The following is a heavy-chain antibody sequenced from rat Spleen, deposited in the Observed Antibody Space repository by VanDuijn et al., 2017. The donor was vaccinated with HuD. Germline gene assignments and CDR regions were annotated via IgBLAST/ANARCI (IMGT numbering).Heavy chain of an antibody. D-gene: IGHD1-2*01. CDR1: GFSLSTFH. CDR2: IWSGGNT. CDR3: TRGGSYIPYGMDG. J-gene: IGHJ4*01. Sequence: QVQLKESGPGLVQPSQTLSLTCTVSGFSLSTFHVHWVRQPPGKGLEWMAVIWSGGNTDYNSALKSRLSISRDTSKSQVFLKVNSLKTEDTAIYYCTRGGSYIPYGMDGWGQGASVTVSS. V-gene: IGHV2-38*01.